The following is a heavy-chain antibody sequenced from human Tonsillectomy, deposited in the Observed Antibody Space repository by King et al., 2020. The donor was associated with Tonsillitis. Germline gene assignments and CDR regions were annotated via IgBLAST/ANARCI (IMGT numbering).Heavy chain of an antibody. CDR3: ARGASGFFYDTSGARSYYMDV. Sequence: VQLQQWGAGLLKPSETLSLTCAVYGGSLSGYYWSWIRQPPGKGLEWIGEINHSGSTNYNPSLKSRVTISAETSKNQFSLKLSSVTAADTALYYRARGASGFFYDTSGARSYYMDVWGKGTTVTVSS. D-gene: IGHD3-22*01. J-gene: IGHJ6*03. CDR2: INHSGST. V-gene: IGHV4-34*01. CDR1: GGSLSGYY.